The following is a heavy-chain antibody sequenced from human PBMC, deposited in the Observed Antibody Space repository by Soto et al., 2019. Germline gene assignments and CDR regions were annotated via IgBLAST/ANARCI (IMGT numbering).Heavy chain of an antibody. D-gene: IGHD1-1*01. J-gene: IGHJ4*02. CDR1: GGSVSSGDYY. CDR2: VYYSGST. V-gene: IGHV4-61*08. CDR3: ERERTGDPTFFDY. Sequence: ASETLSLTCTVSGGSVSSGDYYWSWIRQPPGKGLQWIGYVYYSGSTDYNPSLKSRVTISVDTSKNQFSLKLTSVTVADKAVYYCERERTGDPTFFDYWGQGTLVTVSS.